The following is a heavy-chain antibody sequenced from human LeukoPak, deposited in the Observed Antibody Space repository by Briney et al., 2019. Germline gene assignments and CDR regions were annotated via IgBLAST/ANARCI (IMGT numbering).Heavy chain of an antibody. V-gene: IGHV4-34*01. J-gene: IGHJ3*02. CDR2: INHSGST. CDR3: ARGQFKRGYYGSGPHAFDI. CDR1: GGSFSGYY. Sequence: SETLSLTCAVYGGSFSGYYWSWIRQPPGKGLEWIGEINHSGSTNYNPSLKSRVTISVDTSKNQFSLKLSSVTAADTAVYYCARGQFKRGYYGSGPHAFDIWGQGTMVTVSS. D-gene: IGHD3-10*01.